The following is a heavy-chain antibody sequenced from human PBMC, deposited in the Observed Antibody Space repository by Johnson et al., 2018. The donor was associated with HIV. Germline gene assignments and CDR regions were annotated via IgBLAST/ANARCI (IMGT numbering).Heavy chain of an antibody. V-gene: IGHV3-30-3*01. CDR3: ARVTTSSGYHDAFDI. CDR2: ISYDGSNK. Sequence: QVQLVESGGGLVQPGRSLRLSCTASGFTFGDYAMSWFRQAPGKGLEWVAVISYDGSNKYYADSVKGRFTISRDNSKNTRYLQMNSLRAEDTAVYYCARVTTSSGYHDAFDIWGQGTMVTVSS. J-gene: IGHJ3*02. D-gene: IGHD3-22*01. CDR1: GFTFGDYA.